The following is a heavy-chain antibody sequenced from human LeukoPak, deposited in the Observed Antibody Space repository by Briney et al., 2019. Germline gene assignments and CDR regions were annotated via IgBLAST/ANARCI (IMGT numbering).Heavy chain of an antibody. J-gene: IGHJ4*02. Sequence: PGGSLRLSCAASGFTFSRYAMNWVRQAPGKGLEWVSVIGGSDDSTYYADSVKGRFTISRDNAKNSVYLQMNSLRDEDTAVYYCARGGNIDFWGQGTLVTVSS. D-gene: IGHD3-10*01. CDR3: ARGGNIDF. CDR1: GFTFSRYA. CDR2: IGGSDDST. V-gene: IGHV3-23*01.